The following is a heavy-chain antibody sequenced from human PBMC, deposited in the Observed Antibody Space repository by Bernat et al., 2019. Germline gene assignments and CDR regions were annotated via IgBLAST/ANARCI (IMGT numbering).Heavy chain of an antibody. J-gene: IGHJ5*02. CDR1: GYTFTAYY. Sequence: QVQLVQSGSEVKKPGASVKVSCKASGYTFTAYYMHWVRQAPGQGLEWMGWINPNSGGTNYAQKFTGRVTMTRDTPISTAYMELGRLGSDDTAVYYCARGKYQLISSWFDPWGQGPLVTVSS. CDR2: INPNSGGT. CDR3: ARGKYQLISSWFDP. V-gene: IGHV1-2*02. D-gene: IGHD2-2*01.